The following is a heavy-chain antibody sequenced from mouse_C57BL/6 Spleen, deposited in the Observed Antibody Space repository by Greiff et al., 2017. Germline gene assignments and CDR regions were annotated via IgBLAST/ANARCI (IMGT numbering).Heavy chain of an antibody. V-gene: IGHV5-4*03. CDR2: ISDGGSYT. CDR3: ANINYNAMDY. CDR1: GFTFSSYA. Sequence: VKLVESGGGLVKPGGSLKLSCAASGFTFSSYAMSWVRQTPEKRLEWVATISDGGSYTYYPDNVKGRFTISRDNAKNNLYLQMSHLKSEDTAMYYCANINYNAMDYWGQGTSVTVSS. D-gene: IGHD1-1*01. J-gene: IGHJ4*01.